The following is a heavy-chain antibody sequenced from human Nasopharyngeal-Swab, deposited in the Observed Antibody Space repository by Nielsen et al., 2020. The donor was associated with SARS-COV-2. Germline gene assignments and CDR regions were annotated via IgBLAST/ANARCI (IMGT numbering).Heavy chain of an antibody. Sequence: GESLKISCVASGFTFSQYWMSWVRQAPGKGLEWVANIEHDGSGKHYVGSVKGRITISRDNAKNSLYLQMNSLRVEDTAVYYCARDGLQGDYYSYMDVWGKGTTVTVSS. J-gene: IGHJ6*03. CDR2: IEHDGSGK. CDR3: ARDGLQGDYYSYMDV. CDR1: GFTFSQYW. V-gene: IGHV3-7*04. D-gene: IGHD5-24*01.